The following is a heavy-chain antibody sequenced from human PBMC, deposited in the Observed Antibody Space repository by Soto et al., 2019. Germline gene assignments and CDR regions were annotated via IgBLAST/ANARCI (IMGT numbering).Heavy chain of an antibody. D-gene: IGHD3-16*01. Sequence: EVQLVESGGGLVQPGGSLGLSCIASGFTFSNYWMYWVRQGPGKGLVWVSRISGAGRSTYYEDSVEGRFTTSRDNAKNTVYLEMNSLRVEDTAVYYFVRGSNGWYGIDYLGQGTLVTVS. J-gene: IGHJ4*02. CDR3: VRGSNGWYGIDY. CDR1: GFTFSNYW. CDR2: ISGAGRST. V-gene: IGHV3-74*01.